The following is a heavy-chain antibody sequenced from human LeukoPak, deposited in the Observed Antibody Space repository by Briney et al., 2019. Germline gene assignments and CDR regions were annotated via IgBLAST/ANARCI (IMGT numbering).Heavy chain of an antibody. V-gene: IGHV4-59*01. CDR1: GGSISSFY. CDR3: ASSRWCNGYFDY. J-gene: IGHJ4*02. CDR2: IDYSGTT. Sequence: SETLSLTCTVSGGSISSFYWNWIRQPPGKGLEWIGYIDYSGTTNFNPSLKSRVTISVDTSNNQFSLRVRSVTAADTAVYYCASSRWCNGYFDYWGQGTLVSVS. D-gene: IGHD6-13*01.